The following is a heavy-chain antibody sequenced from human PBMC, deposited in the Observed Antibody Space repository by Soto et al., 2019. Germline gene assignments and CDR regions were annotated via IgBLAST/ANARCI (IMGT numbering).Heavy chain of an antibody. CDR3: AGDPYYYGSAF. J-gene: IGHJ4*02. CDR2: ISGGGTTM. CDR1: GFSFSDHY. D-gene: IGHD3-10*01. Sequence: QVQLVESGGGLVEPGGSLRLSCAASGFSFSDHYMTWIRQAPGKGLEWVSKISGGGTTMYYADSVKGRFTVSRDNAKNSLCLQMNSLRAEDTAVYYCAGDPYYYGSAFWGQGTLVTVSS. V-gene: IGHV3-11*01.